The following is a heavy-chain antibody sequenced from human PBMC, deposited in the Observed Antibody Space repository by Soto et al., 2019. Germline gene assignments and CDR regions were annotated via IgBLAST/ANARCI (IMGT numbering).Heavy chain of an antibody. Sequence: QVQLVQSGAEVKKPGASVKVSCEASGYTFTSYAFHWVRQAPGQGVEWMGWINEGTGNTEDSEKFQGRATLARATATGTVDLEMSSLGSEDPAVYSCARECERSGYFVDHWGQGTLVTVSS. V-gene: IGHV1-3*01. CDR3: ARECERSGYFVDH. CDR2: INEGTGNT. D-gene: IGHD3-22*01. CDR1: GYTFTSYA. J-gene: IGHJ4*02.